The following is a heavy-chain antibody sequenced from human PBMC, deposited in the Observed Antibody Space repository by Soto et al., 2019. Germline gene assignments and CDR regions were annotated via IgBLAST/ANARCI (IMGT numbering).Heavy chain of an antibody. J-gene: IGHJ5*02. CDR1: GFTFSSYA. CDR2: ISGSGGST. V-gene: IGHV3-23*01. D-gene: IGHD3-10*01. Sequence: GSLRLSCAASGFTFSSYAMSWVRQAPGKGLEWVSAISGSGGSTYYADSVKGRFTISRDNSKNTLYLQMNSLRAEDTAVYYCAKAERPLTYYYGSGSYRTFDPWGQGTLVTVSS. CDR3: AKAERPLTYYYGSGSYRTFDP.